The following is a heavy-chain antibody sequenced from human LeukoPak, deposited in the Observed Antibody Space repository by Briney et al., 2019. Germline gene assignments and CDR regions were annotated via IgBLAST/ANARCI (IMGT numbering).Heavy chain of an antibody. V-gene: IGHV4-59*01. D-gene: IGHD1-14*01. CDR1: GGSLSSYY. CDR3: ARTAGISYNFDY. J-gene: IGHJ4*02. Sequence: SETLSLTCTVSGGSLSSYYWSWIRQPPGKGLEWIGYIYYSGSTNYNPSLKSRVTISVDTSKNQFSLKLSSVTAADTAVYYCARTAGISYNFDYWGQGTLVTVSS. CDR2: IYYSGST.